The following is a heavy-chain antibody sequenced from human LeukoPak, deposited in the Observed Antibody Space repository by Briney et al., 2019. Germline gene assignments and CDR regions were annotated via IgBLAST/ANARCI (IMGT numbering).Heavy chain of an antibody. Sequence: GGSLRLSCAASGFTFSSYAMSWVRQAPRKGLEWVSAISGSGGSTYYADSVKGRFTISRDNSKNTLYLQMNSLRAEDTAVYYCAKEGDYYDSSGYFDYWGQEPWSPSPQ. D-gene: IGHD3-22*01. CDR2: ISGSGGST. CDR3: AKEGDYYDSSGYFDY. J-gene: IGHJ4*01. CDR1: GFTFSSYA. V-gene: IGHV3-23*01.